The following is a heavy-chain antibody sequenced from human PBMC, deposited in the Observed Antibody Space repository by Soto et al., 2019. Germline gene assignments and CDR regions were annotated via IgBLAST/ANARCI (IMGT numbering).Heavy chain of an antibody. V-gene: IGHV3-23*01. CDR2: ITSAGGDA. Sequence: PGGSLRLSCAASGFTFSSYAMSWVRQAPGKGLEWVSVITSAGGDALYADSVKGRFSISRDNSKNTLYLQMNSLRAEDAAIYYCAKASGEAYPGSRVFDYWCQGTRVTVSS. D-gene: IGHD3-10*01. J-gene: IGHJ4*02. CDR1: GFTFSSYA. CDR3: AKASGEAYPGSRVFDY.